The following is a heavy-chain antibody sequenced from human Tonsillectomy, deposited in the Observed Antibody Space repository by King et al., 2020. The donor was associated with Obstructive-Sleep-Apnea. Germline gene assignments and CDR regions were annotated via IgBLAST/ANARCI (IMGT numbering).Heavy chain of an antibody. CDR2: MNPNSGNT. V-gene: IGHV1-8*01. J-gene: IGHJ4*02. CDR1: GYTFSRAE. Sequence: VQLVESGAEVKKPGASVKVSCKASGYTFSRAEIHWVRQAPGQGLEWMGWMNPNSGNTANVQKFQGRVTMTRNPSINPAYMELSSLRSTDTAVYFCARGSSRSFDIWGQGTLVTVSS. CDR3: ARGSSRSFDI. D-gene: IGHD6-13*01.